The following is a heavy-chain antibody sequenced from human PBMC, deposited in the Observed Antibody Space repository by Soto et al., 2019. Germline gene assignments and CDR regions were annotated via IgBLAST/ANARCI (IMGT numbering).Heavy chain of an antibody. Sequence: EVRLLESGGGLVQPGGSLRLSCAASGFTFSVYDMSWVRQAPGKGLEWVSGIRGSGDSTHYADSVKGRFTVSRDNSKSMLYLQTNSLRAEDTAIYYCAKALYGGFTYWGQGTLVTVSS. CDR3: AKALYGGFTY. CDR1: GFTFSVYD. J-gene: IGHJ4*02. CDR2: IRGSGDST. D-gene: IGHD3-10*01. V-gene: IGHV3-23*01.